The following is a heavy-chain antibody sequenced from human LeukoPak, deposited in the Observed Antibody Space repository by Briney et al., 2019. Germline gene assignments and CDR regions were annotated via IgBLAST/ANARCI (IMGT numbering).Heavy chain of an antibody. D-gene: IGHD3-16*01. J-gene: IGHJ4*02. CDR1: GGSTTSSY. V-gene: IGHV4-59*01. Sequence: KPSETPSLTCIVSGGSTTSSYWGWIRQPPGEGPGWIGYIYNSGSTNYNPSLKSRVTISVDMSKNQFSLKLSSVTAADTAVYYCARATAYYCIDYWGQGTLVTVSS. CDR3: ARATAYYCIDY. CDR2: IYNSGST.